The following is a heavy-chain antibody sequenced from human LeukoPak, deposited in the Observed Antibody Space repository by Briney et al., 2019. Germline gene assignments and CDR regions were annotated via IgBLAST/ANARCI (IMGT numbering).Heavy chain of an antibody. CDR2: IHYSGST. J-gene: IGHJ6*02. V-gene: IGHV4-31*03. CDR1: DDXINSHGYY. CDR3: ARSGVEYRGGDRCYSAYYYYGMDV. Sequence: PSQTLSLTCTVSDDXINSHGYYWSWIRQYPGKGLQWMGYIHYSGSTSYNPSLKSRLTISVDRSNNQFSLKLISVTAADTAIYFCARSGVEYRGGDRCYSAYYYYGMDVWGQGTAVTVSS. D-gene: IGHD2-15*01.